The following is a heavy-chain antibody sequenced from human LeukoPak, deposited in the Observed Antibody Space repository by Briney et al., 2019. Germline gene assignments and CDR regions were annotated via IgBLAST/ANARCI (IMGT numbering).Heavy chain of an antibody. CDR1: GYSISSGYY. V-gene: IGHV4-38-2*01. Sequence: SETLSLTCAVSGYSISSGYYGGWIRQPPGKGLEWIGSIYHSGSTYYNPSLKSRVTISVDTSKNQFSLKLSSVTAADTAVYYCARLSYTYKTDYWGQGTLVTVSS. CDR3: ARLSYTYKTDY. J-gene: IGHJ4*02. D-gene: IGHD1-14*01. CDR2: IYHSGST.